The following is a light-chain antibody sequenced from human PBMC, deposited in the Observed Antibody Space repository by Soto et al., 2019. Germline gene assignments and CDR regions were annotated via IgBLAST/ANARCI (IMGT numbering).Light chain of an antibody. Sequence: EVVLTQSPGTLSLSPGERATLSCRASQSIINNYLAWYQQRPGQAPRLLIYGSSDRATGIPVRFSGSGSGTDFTLTISRLEPEDFAVYYCNQYGSTPPYTFGQGTKVEI. CDR2: GSS. CDR3: NQYGSTPPYT. V-gene: IGKV3-20*01. CDR1: QSIINNY. J-gene: IGKJ2*01.